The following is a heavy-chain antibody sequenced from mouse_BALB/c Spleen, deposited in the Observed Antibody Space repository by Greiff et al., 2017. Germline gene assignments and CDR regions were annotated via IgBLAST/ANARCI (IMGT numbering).Heavy chain of an antibody. D-gene: IGHD2-1*01. CDR3: TRGRGNYYAMDY. CDR1: GYSFTSYW. Sequence: EVQLQQSGTVLARPGASVKMSCKASGYSFTSYWMHWVKQRPGQGLEWIGAIYPGNSDTSYNQKFKGKAKLTAVTSASTAYMELSSLTNEDSAVYYCTRGRGNYYAMDYWGQGTSVTVSS. V-gene: IGHV1-5*01. J-gene: IGHJ4*01. CDR2: IYPGNSDT.